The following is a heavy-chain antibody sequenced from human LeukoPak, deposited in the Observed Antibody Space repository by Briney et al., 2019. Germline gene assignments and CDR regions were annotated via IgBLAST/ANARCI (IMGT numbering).Heavy chain of an antibody. CDR1: GGSFSSGAYY. CDR2: IYYSGTT. J-gene: IGHJ3*02. V-gene: IGHV4-31*02. D-gene: IGHD2-15*01. CDR3: ARLPYCSGGSCYPGSDAFDI. Sequence: SETLSLTCTVSGGSFSSGAYYWSWIRQQPGKGLEWIGYIYYSGTTYYNPSLKSRVTISVDTSKNQFSLKLSSVTAADTAVYHCARLPYCSGGSCYPGSDAFDIWGQGTMVTVSS.